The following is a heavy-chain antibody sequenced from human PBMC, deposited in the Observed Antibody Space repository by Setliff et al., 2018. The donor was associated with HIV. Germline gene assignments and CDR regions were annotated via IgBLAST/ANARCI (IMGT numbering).Heavy chain of an antibody. Sequence: ASVNVSCKASGYTFTSLDINWVRQATGQGPEWMGWLNPTSGNTGSAQRFQGRVTMTRNTSISIAYMELSNLRSEDTAVYYCARGAPGRSCSGGSCSYFDYWGQGTLVTVSS. D-gene: IGHD2-15*01. CDR2: LNPTSGNT. CDR1: GYTFTSLD. CDR3: ARGAPGRSCSGGSCSYFDY. J-gene: IGHJ4*02. V-gene: IGHV1-8*01.